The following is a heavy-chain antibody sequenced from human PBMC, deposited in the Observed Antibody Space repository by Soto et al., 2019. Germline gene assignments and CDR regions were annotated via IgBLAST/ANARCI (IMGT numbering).Heavy chain of an antibody. J-gene: IGHJ6*02. V-gene: IGHV1-8*01. CDR1: GYTFTSYD. CDR2: MNPNSGNT. Sequence: GASVKVSCKASGYTFTSYDINWVRQATGQGLEWMGWMNPNSGNTGYAQKFQGRVTTTRNTSISTAYMELSSLRSEDTAAYYCASLRAYGNYYYGMDVWGQGTTVTVSS. CDR3: ASLRAYGNYYYGMDV. D-gene: IGHD4-17*01.